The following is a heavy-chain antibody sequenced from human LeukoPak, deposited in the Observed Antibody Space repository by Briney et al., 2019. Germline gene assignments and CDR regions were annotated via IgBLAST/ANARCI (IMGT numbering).Heavy chain of an antibody. V-gene: IGHV5-51*01. Sequence: GESLKISCKGSGYSFTSYWIGWVRQMPGKGLEWMGIIYPGDSDTRYSPSFQGQVTISADKSISTAYLQWSSLKASDTAMYYCASITMVRDDAFDIWGQGTMVTVSS. CDR1: GYSFTSYW. CDR3: ASITMVRDDAFDI. J-gene: IGHJ3*02. D-gene: IGHD3-10*01. CDR2: IYPGDSDT.